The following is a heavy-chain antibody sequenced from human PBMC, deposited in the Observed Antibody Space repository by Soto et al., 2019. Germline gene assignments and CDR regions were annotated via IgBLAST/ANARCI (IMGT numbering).Heavy chain of an antibody. CDR2: IYNDGSRT. D-gene: IGHD1-7*01. V-gene: IGHV3-74*01. Sequence: LRLSCSASGFAFSSYWMHWVRQTPGKGPVWVSRIYNDGSRTGYADSVNGRFTISRDNAKNTLYLQMSSLTVEDTAVYYCERDLSGNTTPYFDLWGQGTLVTVSS. CDR3: ERDLSGNTTPYFDL. J-gene: IGHJ4*02. CDR1: GFAFSSYW.